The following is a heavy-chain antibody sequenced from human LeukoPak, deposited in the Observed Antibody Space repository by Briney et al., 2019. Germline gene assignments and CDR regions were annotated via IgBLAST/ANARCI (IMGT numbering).Heavy chain of an antibody. CDR3: AKGRRYSSGWYHFDD. CDR2: IWYDGSNK. J-gene: IGHJ4*02. Sequence: PGRSLRLSCAASGFTFSSYGMHWARQAPGKGLEWVAVIWYDGSNKYYADSVKGRFTISRDKSKNTLYLQMNSLRAEDTAVYYCAKGRRYSSGWYHFDDWGQGTLVTVCS. CDR1: GFTFSSYG. D-gene: IGHD6-19*01. V-gene: IGHV3-33*03.